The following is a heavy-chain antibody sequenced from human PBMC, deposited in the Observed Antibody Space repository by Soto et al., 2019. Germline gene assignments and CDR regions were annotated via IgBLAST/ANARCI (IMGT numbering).Heavy chain of an antibody. J-gene: IGHJ5*01. V-gene: IGHV4-30-4*01. Sequence: SETLSLTCSVSGDSISTVDYFWAWIRQPPGQALEYIGYIYKSATTYYDPSFEGRVAISLDTSKSHFSLNVTSVTAADTAVYFCARGRYCLTGRCFPNWFDSWGQGTLVTVSS. CDR3: ARGRYCLTGRCFPNWFDS. CDR1: GDSISTVDYF. D-gene: IGHD2-15*01. CDR2: IYKSATT.